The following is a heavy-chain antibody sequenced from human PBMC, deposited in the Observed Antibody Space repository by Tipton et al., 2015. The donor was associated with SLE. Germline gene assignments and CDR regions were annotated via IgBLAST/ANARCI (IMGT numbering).Heavy chain of an antibody. D-gene: IGHD7-27*01. CDR3: ASTGDDAFDI. Sequence: TLSLTCAVYGGSFSGYYWSWIRQPPGKGLEWIGEINHSGSTNYNPSLKRRATISVDTSKNQFSLKLSSVTAADTAVYYCASTGDDAFDIWGQGTMVTVSS. CDR1: GGSFSGYY. CDR2: INHSGST. J-gene: IGHJ3*02. V-gene: IGHV4-34*01.